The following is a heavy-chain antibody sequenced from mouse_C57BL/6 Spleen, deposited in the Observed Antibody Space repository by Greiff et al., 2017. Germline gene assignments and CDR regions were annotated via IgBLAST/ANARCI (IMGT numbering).Heavy chain of an antibody. D-gene: IGHD1-1*01. J-gene: IGHJ4*01. CDR3: ARSEITLAMDY. CDR1: GYTFTDYY. CDR2: INPNNGGT. Sequence: VQLQQSGPELVKPGASVKISCKASGYTFTDYYMNWVKQSHGKSLEWIGDINPNNGGTSYNQKFKGKATLTVDKSSSTAYMELRSLTSEDSAVYYCARSEITLAMDYWGQGTSVTVSS. V-gene: IGHV1-26*01.